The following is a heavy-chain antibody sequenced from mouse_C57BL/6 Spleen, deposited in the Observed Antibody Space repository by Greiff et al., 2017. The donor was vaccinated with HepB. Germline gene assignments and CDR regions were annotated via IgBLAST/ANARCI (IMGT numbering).Heavy chain of an antibody. V-gene: IGHV1-5*01. D-gene: IGHD2-1*01. Sequence: EVQLQQSGTVLARPGASVKMSCKTSGYTFTSYWMHWVKQRPGQGLEWIGAIYPGNSDTSYNQKFKGKAKLTAVTSASTAYMELSSLTNEDSAVYYCTRWPYGNYSYYFDYWGQGTTLTVSS. CDR1: GYTFTSYW. CDR2: IYPGNSDT. CDR3: TRWPYGNYSYYFDY. J-gene: IGHJ2*01.